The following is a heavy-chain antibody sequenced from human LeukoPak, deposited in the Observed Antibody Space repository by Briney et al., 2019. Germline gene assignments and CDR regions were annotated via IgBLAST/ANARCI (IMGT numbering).Heavy chain of an antibody. Sequence: ASVKVSCKASGYTFTSYAMHWVRQAPGQRLEWMGWINAGNGNTKYSQKFQGRVTMTRDTSISTAYMELSSLRSEDTAVYYCARNPPLTGGFDFWGPGTMVTVSS. V-gene: IGHV1-3*01. D-gene: IGHD7-27*01. J-gene: IGHJ4*02. CDR3: ARNPPLTGGFDF. CDR2: INAGNGNT. CDR1: GYTFTSYA.